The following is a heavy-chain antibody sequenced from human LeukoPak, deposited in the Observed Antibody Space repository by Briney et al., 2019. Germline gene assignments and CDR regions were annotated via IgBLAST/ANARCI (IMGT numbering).Heavy chain of an antibody. V-gene: IGHV6-1*01. CDR1: GASVSTNNYA. CDR3: ARSSSWYSWYFDY. Sequence: SQTLSLTCAIFGASVSTNNYAYNWIRQSPSRGLEWLGRTYYRSKWHYDYAVSVNGRITIKPDTSKNQLSLHLNSVTPEDTAVYYCARSSSWYSWYFDYWGQGALVTVSS. D-gene: IGHD6-13*01. CDR2: TYYRSKWHY. J-gene: IGHJ4*02.